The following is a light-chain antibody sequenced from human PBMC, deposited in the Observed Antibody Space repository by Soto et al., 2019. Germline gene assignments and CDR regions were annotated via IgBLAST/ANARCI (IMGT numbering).Light chain of an antibody. CDR1: QSISSY. CDR2: AAS. V-gene: IGKV1-39*01. Sequence: DIQITQSPSSLSASVRDRFTITCRASQSISSYLNWYQQKPGKAPKLLIYAASSLQSGVPSRFSGSGSGTDFTLTISSLQPEDFATYYCQQSYSTLWTFGQGTKVDIK. CDR3: QQSYSTLWT. J-gene: IGKJ1*01.